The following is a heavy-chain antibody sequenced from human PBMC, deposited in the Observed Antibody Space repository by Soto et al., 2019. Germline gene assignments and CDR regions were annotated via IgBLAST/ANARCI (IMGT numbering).Heavy chain of an antibody. D-gene: IGHD3-16*02. CDR3: ARFDVMTPFRGLIVNNPSVFDY. V-gene: IGHV4-34*01. CDR2: INHSGST. J-gene: IGHJ4*02. Sequence: SETLSLTCAVYGGSFSGYYWSWIRQPPGKGLEWIGEINHSGSTNYNPSLKSRVTISVDTSKNQFSLKLSSVTAADTAVYYCARFDVMTPFRGLIVNNPSVFDYWGQGTLVTVSS. CDR1: GGSFSGYY.